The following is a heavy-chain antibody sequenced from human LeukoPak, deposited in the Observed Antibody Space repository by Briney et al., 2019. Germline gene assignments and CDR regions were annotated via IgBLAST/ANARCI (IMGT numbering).Heavy chain of an antibody. Sequence: GGSLRLSCAASGFIFSNYAMSWVRQAPGKGLEWVSTIGGSGSSTYYVESVRGRFTVSRDNSKNTLSLQMNSLRAEDTAVYYCAKGGDYDMSYFDYWGQGTLVTVSS. D-gene: IGHD3-9*01. CDR2: IGGSGSST. CDR1: GFIFSNYA. CDR3: AKGGDYDMSYFDY. V-gene: IGHV3-23*01. J-gene: IGHJ4*02.